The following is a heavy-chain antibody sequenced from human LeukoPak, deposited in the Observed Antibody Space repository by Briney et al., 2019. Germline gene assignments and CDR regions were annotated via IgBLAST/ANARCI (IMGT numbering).Heavy chain of an antibody. CDR2: INRSGST. Sequence: SETLSLTCAVYGGSFSGYYWSWIRQPPGKGLKWIGEINRSGSTNYNPSLKSRVTISVDTSKNQFSLKLSSVTAADTAVYYCARRAISSSWYRQGEYYFDYWGQGTLVTVSS. CDR1: GGSFSGYY. V-gene: IGHV4-34*01. CDR3: ARRAISSSWYRQGEYYFDY. D-gene: IGHD6-13*01. J-gene: IGHJ4*02.